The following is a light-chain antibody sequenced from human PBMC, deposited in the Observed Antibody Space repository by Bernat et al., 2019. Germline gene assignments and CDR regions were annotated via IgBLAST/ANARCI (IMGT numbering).Light chain of an antibody. CDR1: NIGYKS. V-gene: IGLV3-21*04. CDR2: SDS. Sequence: YVLTQPPSVSGAPGETASVSCEGDNIGYKSVHRYQQKPGQAPVLLIYSDSARPSGIPERFSGSNSGNTATLTINRVESGDEADYYCQVWDGATAHFVFGTGTHVTVL. CDR3: QVWDGATAHFV. J-gene: IGLJ1*01.